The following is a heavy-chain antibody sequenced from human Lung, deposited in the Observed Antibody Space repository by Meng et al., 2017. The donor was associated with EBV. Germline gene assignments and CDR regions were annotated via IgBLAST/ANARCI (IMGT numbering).Heavy chain of an antibody. CDR3: VRVDMG. CDR2: INSDGTTT. Sequence: GGAGGGFVQPGGSLILSCAASGFTFSRSWMQWVRQAPGKGLVWVSRINSDGTTTTYADSVKGRFTISRDNARNTLYLQMNSLTAEDTGVYYCVRVDMGWGQGTLVTVSS. CDR1: GFTFSRSW. V-gene: IGHV3-74*01. D-gene: IGHD3-9*01. J-gene: IGHJ4*02.